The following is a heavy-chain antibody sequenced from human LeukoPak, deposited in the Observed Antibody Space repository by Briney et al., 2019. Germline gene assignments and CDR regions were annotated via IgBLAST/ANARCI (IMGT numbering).Heavy chain of an antibody. Sequence: ASVKVSCKXSGYTFTGYYMHWVRQAPGQGLEWMGWINPNSGGTNYAQKFQGRVTMTRDTSISTAYMELSRLRSDDTAVYYCARTAYCGGDCYSDFQHWGQGTLVTVSS. D-gene: IGHD2-21*01. CDR2: INPNSGGT. CDR1: GYTFTGYY. J-gene: IGHJ1*01. V-gene: IGHV1-2*02. CDR3: ARTAYCGGDCYSDFQH.